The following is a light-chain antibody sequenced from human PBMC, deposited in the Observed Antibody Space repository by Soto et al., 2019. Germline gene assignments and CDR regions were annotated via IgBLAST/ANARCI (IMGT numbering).Light chain of an antibody. CDR3: QQYDDLPLT. V-gene: IGKV1-33*01. J-gene: IGKJ4*01. CDR2: DAS. CDR1: QGISSY. Sequence: DVQMTQSPSSLSASVGDRVTITCRASQGISSYLAWYQQKPGKAPKLLIYDASNLETGVPSRFSGSGSGTDFTVTISSLQPEDIATYYCQQYDDLPLTFXGGTKVDIK.